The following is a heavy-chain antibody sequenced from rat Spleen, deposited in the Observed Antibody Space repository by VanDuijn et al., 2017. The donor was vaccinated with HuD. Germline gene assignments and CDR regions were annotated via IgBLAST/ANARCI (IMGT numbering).Heavy chain of an antibody. V-gene: IGHV5-25*01. CDR2: INHSGVST. CDR3: XRQETSGYSNWFAX. Sequence: EVQLVESGGGXXXPGXXLTLSCXXXGFXXXNXXXAWXXXAPXXXLXXXASINHSGVSTYXRDAVKGRXTVSRDKAKSTXXLQMDSLRSEDTATYYXXRQETSGYSNWFAXWGQGTXVTVSS. J-gene: IGHJ3*01. D-gene: IGHD4-3*01. CDR1: GFXXXNXX.